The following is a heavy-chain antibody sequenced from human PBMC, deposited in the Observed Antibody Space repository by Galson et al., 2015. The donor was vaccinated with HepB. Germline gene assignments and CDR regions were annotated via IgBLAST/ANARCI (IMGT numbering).Heavy chain of an antibody. J-gene: IGHJ3*02. D-gene: IGHD1-26*01. V-gene: IGHV3-15*01. CDR2: IKSKTDGGTT. Sequence: SLRLSCAASGFTFSNAWMSWVRQAPGKGLEWVGRIKSKTDGGTTDYAAPVKGRFTISRDDSKNTLYLQMNSLKTEDTAVYYCTTDSGSYIELAFDIWGQGTMVTVSS. CDR1: GFTFSNAW. CDR3: TTDSGSYIELAFDI.